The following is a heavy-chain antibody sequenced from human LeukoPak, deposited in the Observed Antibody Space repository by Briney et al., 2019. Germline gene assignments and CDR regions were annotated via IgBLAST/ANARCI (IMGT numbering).Heavy chain of an antibody. D-gene: IGHD3-10*01. CDR3: ARDYWFGEFSLNWFDP. CDR2: LRYDGSNK. V-gene: IGHV3-33*01. Sequence: PGSSVRLSCAVSGFTFSSYGMHGVREAPGKGLEGGGVLRYDGSNKYYADSVKGRFTISRDNSKNTLYLQMNSLRAKDTAVYYCARDYWFGEFSLNWFDPWGQGTLVTVSS. CDR1: GFTFSSYG. J-gene: IGHJ5*02.